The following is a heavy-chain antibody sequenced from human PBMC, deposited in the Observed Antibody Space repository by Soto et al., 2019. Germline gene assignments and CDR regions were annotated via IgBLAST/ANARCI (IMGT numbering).Heavy chain of an antibody. D-gene: IGHD3-10*01. V-gene: IGHV1-18*01. CDR1: GFTLNDFG. Sequence: QVQLVQSGAEVKKSGASVKVSCKASGFTLNDFGVSWVRQAPGQGLEWMGWISGYDGNTNFAQKYAGRVTMTIDTSTSTAYMELRNLRSDDTAMYYCAREKWFGQTPFDSWGQGTLVTVSS. J-gene: IGHJ4*02. CDR3: AREKWFGQTPFDS. CDR2: ISGYDGNT.